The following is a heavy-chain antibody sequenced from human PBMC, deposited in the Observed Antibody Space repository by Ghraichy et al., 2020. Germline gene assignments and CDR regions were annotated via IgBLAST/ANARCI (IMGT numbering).Heavy chain of an antibody. D-gene: IGHD6-19*01. CDR1: GFMFKEYA. V-gene: IGHV3-48*01. J-gene: IGHJ1*01. CDR3: VRGEYTSRGWSN. CDR2: IGTTGIPI. Sequence: GSLRLSCAASGFMFKEYAMTWVRQSPGGDLDWVAHIGTTGIPIHYADFVMGRFTISRDDASNSLFLQMNSLTVEDTALYFCVRGEYTSRGWSNWGQGTLVTVSS.